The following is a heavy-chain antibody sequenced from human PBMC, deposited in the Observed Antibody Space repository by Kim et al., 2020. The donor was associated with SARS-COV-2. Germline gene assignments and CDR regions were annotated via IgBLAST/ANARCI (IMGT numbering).Heavy chain of an antibody. V-gene: IGHV4-59*08. CDR1: GGSISSYY. CDR2: IYYSGST. Sequence: SETLSLTCTVSGGSISSYYWSWIRQPPGKGLEWIGYIYYSGSTNYNPSLKSRVTISVDTSKNQFSLKLSSVTAADTAVYYCARLVFSGTQRYFDLWGRGTLVTVSS. CDR3: ARLVFSGTQRYFDL. J-gene: IGHJ2*01. D-gene: IGHD6-13*01.